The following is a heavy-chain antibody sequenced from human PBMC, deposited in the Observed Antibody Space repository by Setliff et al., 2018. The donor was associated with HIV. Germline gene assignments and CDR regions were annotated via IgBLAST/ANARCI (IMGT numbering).Heavy chain of an antibody. CDR3: ARLGSGWSDSYYYAMDV. J-gene: IGHJ6*02. CDR1: GYTFLTYG. D-gene: IGHD6-19*01. CDR2: ISPYNGHT. Sequence: ASVKVSCKASGYTFLTYGISWVRQAPGHGLEWMGWISPYNGHTNYAQNFQGRVTMTTDTSTSRAYMELRSLRADDTAAYFCARLGSGWSDSYYYAMDVWGQGTTVTVSS. V-gene: IGHV1-18*01.